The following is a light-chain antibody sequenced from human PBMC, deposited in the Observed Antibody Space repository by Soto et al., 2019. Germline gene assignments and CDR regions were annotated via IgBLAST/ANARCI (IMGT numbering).Light chain of an antibody. Sequence: DLQMTQSPSSLSASVGDRVTITCRASQGIKNDLGWYQQKPGKAPKRLIYAASTLQSGVPSRFSGSGSGTEFTLTISSLQPADFATYYCLQHNNYLTWTFGQGTKVEIK. J-gene: IGKJ1*01. V-gene: IGKV1-17*01. CDR1: QGIKND. CDR3: LQHNNYLTWT. CDR2: AAS.